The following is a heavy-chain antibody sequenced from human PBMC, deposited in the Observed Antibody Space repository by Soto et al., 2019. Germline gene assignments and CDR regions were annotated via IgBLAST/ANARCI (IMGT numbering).Heavy chain of an antibody. J-gene: IGHJ4*02. CDR1: GFTFSSYS. CDR2: ISSSSTYI. CDR3: ARIEPTVRPD. V-gene: IGHV3-21*01. Sequence: EVQLIERGGGLVKPGGSLRLSCAASGFTFSSYSMNWVRQAPGKGLECVSSISSSSTYIYYADSVKGRFTISRDNAKNSLYLQMNSLRAEDTAVYYCARIEPTVRPDWGQGTLVTVSS. D-gene: IGHD1-1*01.